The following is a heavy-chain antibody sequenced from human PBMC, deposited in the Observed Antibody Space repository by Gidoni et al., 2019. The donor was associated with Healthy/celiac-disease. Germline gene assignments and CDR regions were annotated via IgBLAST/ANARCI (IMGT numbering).Heavy chain of an antibody. CDR3: ARYCSSTSCYTPAFDI. J-gene: IGHJ3*02. CDR2: INPNSGGT. CDR1: GYTFTGYY. Sequence: QVQLVQSGAEVKKPGASVKASCKASGYTFTGYYMHWVRQAPGQGLEWMGWINPNSGGTNYAQKFQGRVTMTRDTSISTAYMELSRLRSDDTAVYYCARYCSSTSCYTPAFDIWGQGTMVTVSS. V-gene: IGHV1-2*02. D-gene: IGHD2-2*02.